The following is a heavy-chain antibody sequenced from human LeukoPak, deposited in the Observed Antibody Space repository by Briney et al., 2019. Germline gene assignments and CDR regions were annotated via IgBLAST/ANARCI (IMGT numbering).Heavy chain of an antibody. CDR2: INPDSGDT. V-gene: IGHV1-2*02. Sequence: ASVKVSCKASGYTFTGYHVHWVRQAPGQGLEWMGLINPDSGDTNYAQKFQGRVTMTRDRSIDTAFMELSSLTRDDTALYYCARDAYSGLDGRYYSDFWGQGTLVTVSS. CDR1: GYTFTGYH. CDR3: ARDAYSGLDGRYYSDF. D-gene: IGHD2-15*01. J-gene: IGHJ4*02.